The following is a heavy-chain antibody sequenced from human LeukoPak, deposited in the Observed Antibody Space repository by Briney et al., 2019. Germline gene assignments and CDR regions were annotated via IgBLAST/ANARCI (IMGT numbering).Heavy chain of an antibody. CDR1: GGSFSGYY. J-gene: IGHJ4*02. CDR2: INHSGST. Sequence: SETLSLTCAVYGGSFSGYYWSWIRQPPGKGLEWIGEINHSGSTNYNPSLKSRVTISVDTSKNQFSLKLSSVTAADTAVYYCARAPTYYDYVWGSYRYSQNFDYWGQGTLVTVSS. D-gene: IGHD3-16*02. V-gene: IGHV4-34*01. CDR3: ARAPTYYDYVWGSYRYSQNFDY.